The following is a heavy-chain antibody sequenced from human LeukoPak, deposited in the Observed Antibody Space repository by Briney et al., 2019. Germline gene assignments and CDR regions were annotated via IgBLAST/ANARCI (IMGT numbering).Heavy chain of an antibody. CDR1: GDTFSSYA. Sequence: SVKVSCKASGDTFSSYAISWVRQAPGQGLEWMGGIIPIFGTANYAQKFQGRVTITADESTSTAYMELSSLRSEDTAVYYCARGIVVVPAAIGGYFDYWGQGTLVTVSS. CDR3: ARGIVVVPAAIGGYFDY. J-gene: IGHJ4*02. V-gene: IGHV1-69*13. CDR2: IIPIFGTA. D-gene: IGHD2-2*02.